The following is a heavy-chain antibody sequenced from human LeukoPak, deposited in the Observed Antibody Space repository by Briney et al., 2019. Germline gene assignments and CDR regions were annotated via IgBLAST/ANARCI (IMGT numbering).Heavy chain of an antibody. Sequence: GASVKVSCKVSGYTLTELSMHWVRQAPGKGLEWMGGFDPEDGETIYAQKFQGRVTMTEDTSTDTAYMELSSLRSEDTAVYYCATGDSYGYGYYYGMDVWGQGTTVTVSS. CDR3: ATGDSYGYGYYYGMDV. CDR1: GYTLTELS. V-gene: IGHV1-24*01. CDR2: FDPEDGET. J-gene: IGHJ6*02. D-gene: IGHD5-18*01.